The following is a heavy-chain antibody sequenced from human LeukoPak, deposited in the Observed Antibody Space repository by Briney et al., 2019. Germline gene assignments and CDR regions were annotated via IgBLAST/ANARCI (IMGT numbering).Heavy chain of an antibody. CDR3: ARSLGTYYYDISGFVYFQH. V-gene: IGHV3-64*01. J-gene: IGHJ1*01. D-gene: IGHD3-22*01. CDR1: GFTFSTYA. CDR2: ISTNGGGT. Sequence: GGSLTLSCAASGFTFSTYAMHWVRQTPGKGLEYVSAISTNGGGTYYANSVKGRFTISRDNSKNTLYLQVNSLRAEDTAVYYCARSLGTYYYDISGFVYFQHWGQGTLVTVSS.